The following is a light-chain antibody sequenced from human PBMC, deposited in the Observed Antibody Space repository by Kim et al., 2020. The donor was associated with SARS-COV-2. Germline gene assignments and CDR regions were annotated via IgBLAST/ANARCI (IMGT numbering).Light chain of an antibody. CDR1: HSVGYY. J-gene: IGKJ2*01. CDR2: DVS. CDR3: NQRSDWPNT. Sequence: LPPAKTATHPCSASHSVGYYLACYQQKPGQAPRLLIYDVSNRATGIPARFSGSGSGTDFTLTISSLEPEDIALYYCNQRSDWPNTFGQGTKLEI. V-gene: IGKV3-11*01.